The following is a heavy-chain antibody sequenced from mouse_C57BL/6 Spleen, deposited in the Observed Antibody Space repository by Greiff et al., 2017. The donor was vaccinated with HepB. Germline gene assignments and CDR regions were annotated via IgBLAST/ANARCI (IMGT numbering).Heavy chain of an antibody. Sequence: VKLMESGAELVKPGASVKISCKASGYAFSSYWMNWVKQRPGKGLEWIGQIYPGDGDTNYNGKFKGKATLTADKSSSTAYMQLSSLTSEDSAVYFCARRDGNYPYFDYWGQGTTLTVSS. CDR1: GYAFSSYW. V-gene: IGHV1-80*01. J-gene: IGHJ2*01. D-gene: IGHD2-1*01. CDR2: IYPGDGDT. CDR3: ARRDGNYPYFDY.